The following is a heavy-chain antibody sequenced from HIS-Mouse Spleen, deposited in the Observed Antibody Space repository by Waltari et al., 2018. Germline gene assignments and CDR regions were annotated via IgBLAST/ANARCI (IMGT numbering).Heavy chain of an antibody. D-gene: IGHD3-10*01. J-gene: IGHJ6*02. CDR3: ARGRRGNYYYYGMDV. Sequence: QVQLQQWGAGLLKPSETLSPSCALYGGSFSGDYSGVVPQPPGKGLEWIGEINHSASTNYNPSLKSRVTISVDTSKNQFSLKLSSVTAADTAVYYCARGRRGNYYYYGMDVWGQGTTVTVSS. V-gene: IGHV4-34*01. CDR2: INHSAST. CDR1: GGSFSGDY.